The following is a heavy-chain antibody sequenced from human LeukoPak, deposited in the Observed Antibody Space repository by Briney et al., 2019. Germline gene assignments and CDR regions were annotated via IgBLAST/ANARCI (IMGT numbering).Heavy chain of an antibody. V-gene: IGHV4-61*02. J-gene: IGHJ5*02. CDR2: IYTSGST. Sequence: TSETLSLTCTVSGGSISSGSYYWSWIRQPAGKGLEWIGRIYTSGSTNYNPSLKSRVTISVDTSKNQFSLKLSSVTAADTAVYYCARERVGVWFGEFNWFDPWGQGTLVTVSS. D-gene: IGHD3-10*01. CDR3: ARERVGVWFGEFNWFDP. CDR1: GGSISSGSYY.